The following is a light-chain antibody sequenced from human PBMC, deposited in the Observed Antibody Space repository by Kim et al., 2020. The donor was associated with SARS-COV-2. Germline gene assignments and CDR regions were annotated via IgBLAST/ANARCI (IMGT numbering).Light chain of an antibody. CDR1: QSVDSH. Sequence: EIVMTQSPAVLSVSPGERATLSCRASQSVDSHLAWYQQKPGQPPRLLMYDASTRATDVPARFSGSGSGTDFTLTISSLQSEDFAVYYCQQYINWPPWTFGQGTKVDIK. V-gene: IGKV3-15*01. CDR3: QQYINWPPWT. CDR2: DAS. J-gene: IGKJ1*01.